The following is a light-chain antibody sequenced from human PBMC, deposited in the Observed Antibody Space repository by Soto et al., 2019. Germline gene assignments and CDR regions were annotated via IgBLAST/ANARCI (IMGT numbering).Light chain of an antibody. V-gene: IGKV3-20*01. CDR2: GAS. CDR1: QSVSSSD. J-gene: IGKJ1*01. CDR3: QRHGAT. Sequence: EIVMTQSPATLSVSPGERATLSCRASQSVSSSDLAWYQQKPGQAPRLLIYGASSRATGIPDRFSGSGSGTDFTLTISGLEPEDSAAYYCQRHGATFGQGSKVDNK.